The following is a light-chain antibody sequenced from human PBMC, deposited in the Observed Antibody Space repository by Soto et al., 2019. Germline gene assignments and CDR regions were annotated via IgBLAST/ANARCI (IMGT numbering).Light chain of an antibody. J-gene: IGKJ1*01. CDR2: AIS. CDR1: QSVSSNY. Sequence: EIVLTQSPDTLSLSPGEGATLSCRASQSVSSNYLAWYQQKPGQAPRLLIYAISRRATGTPDRFSGSGSGTDFTLTISRLEPEDFAVYYCQQYSSSPWTFGQGTKLEIK. CDR3: QQYSSSPWT. V-gene: IGKV3-20*01.